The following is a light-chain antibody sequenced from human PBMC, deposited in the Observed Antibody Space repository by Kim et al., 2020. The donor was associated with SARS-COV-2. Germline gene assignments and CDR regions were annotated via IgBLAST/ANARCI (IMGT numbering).Light chain of an antibody. CDR1: SYNIGGNI. Sequence: GQTITICGSGSSYNIGGNIVNWYQQLPGTAPKVLIYSNDQRPSGGPDRFSGSKSGTSASLAISGLQSEDEADYYCAAGDDGLRGRVFGNGTKVTVL. V-gene: IGLV1-44*01. CDR3: AAGDDGLRGRV. CDR2: SND. J-gene: IGLJ1*01.